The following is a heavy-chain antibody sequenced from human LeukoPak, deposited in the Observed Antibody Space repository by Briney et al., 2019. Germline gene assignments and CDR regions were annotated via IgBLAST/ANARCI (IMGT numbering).Heavy chain of an antibody. CDR1: GYTFTRYA. V-gene: IGHV7-4-1*02. D-gene: IGHD3-10*01. J-gene: IGHJ4*02. Sequence: ASVKVSCKASGYTFTRYAMIWVRQAPGQGLEWMGWINTNSGNPTYAQGFTGRFVFSLDTSATTAYLQISSLKAEDTAVYYCARRSYYGSGSYYDDYWGQGTPVTVSS. CDR2: INTNSGNP. CDR3: ARRSYYGSGSYYDDY.